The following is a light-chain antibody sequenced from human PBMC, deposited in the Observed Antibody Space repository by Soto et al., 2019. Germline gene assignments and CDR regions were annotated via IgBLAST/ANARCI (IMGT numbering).Light chain of an antibody. Sequence: DIQLTQSPSFLSASVGDRVTITSRASQGISSYLAWYQQKPGKAPKLLIYAASTLQSGVPSRFSGSGSGTEFALTICSLQPEDFATYYCQQLNSYPPLTFSPRTTVDIK. V-gene: IGKV1-9*01. CDR1: QGISSY. J-gene: IGKJ3*01. CDR3: QQLNSYPPLT. CDR2: AAS.